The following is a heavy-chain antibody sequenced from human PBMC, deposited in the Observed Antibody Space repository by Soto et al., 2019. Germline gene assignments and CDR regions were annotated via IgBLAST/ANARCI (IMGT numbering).Heavy chain of an antibody. CDR3: AREIFDSGFDF. Sequence: QVQLQESGPGVVKPSQTLSLICTVSGGSFSRGNSYWSWIRQNPGKGLEWIGYIYYSGTTSYNPSFNSRATISLETSKNRFSLPLTSVTAADTAVYYCAREIFDSGFDFWGRGTQVTVSS. CDR1: GGSFSRGNSY. CDR2: IYYSGTT. J-gene: IGHJ4*02. V-gene: IGHV4-31*03. D-gene: IGHD3-3*01.